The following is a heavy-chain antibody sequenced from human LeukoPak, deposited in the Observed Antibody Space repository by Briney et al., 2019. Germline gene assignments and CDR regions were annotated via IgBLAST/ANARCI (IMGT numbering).Heavy chain of an antibody. CDR1: GFTFSDYY. Sequence: GGSLRLSCAASGFTFSDYYMSWIRPAPGKGLEWVSYISSSARTIYYADSVKGRFTISSDNAKASLYLELNSLRAEDRAVYYRESYYDRSGYYIGDYWGQGNLLTASS. V-gene: IGHV3-11*04. CDR2: ISSSARTI. CDR3: ESYYDRSGYYIGDY. D-gene: IGHD3-22*01. J-gene: IGHJ4*02.